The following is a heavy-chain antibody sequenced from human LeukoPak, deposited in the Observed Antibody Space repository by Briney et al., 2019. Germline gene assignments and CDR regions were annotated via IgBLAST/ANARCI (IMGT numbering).Heavy chain of an antibody. J-gene: IGHJ4*02. CDR2: IKQDGSEK. V-gene: IGHV3-7*01. D-gene: IGHD3-3*01. CDR1: GFTFSSYW. CDR3: ARDYDFWGGYITPIFDY. Sequence: GGSLRLSCAASGFTFSSYWMSWVRQAPGKGLEWVANIKQDGSEKYYVDSVKGRFTISRDNAKNSLYLQMNSLRAEDTAVYYCARDYDFWGGYITPIFDYWGQGTLVTVSS.